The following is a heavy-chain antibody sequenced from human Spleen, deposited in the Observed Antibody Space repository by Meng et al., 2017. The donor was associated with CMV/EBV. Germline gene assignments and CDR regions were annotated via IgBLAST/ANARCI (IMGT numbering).Heavy chain of an antibody. J-gene: IGHJ4*02. Sequence: GESLKISCAASGFTLSSYGMHWVRQAPGKGLEWVAFIRYDGSNTYYADSVKGRFTISRDNSKNTLYLQMNSLRAEDTAVYYCAKDRSSGYTTLDYWDQGTLVTVSS. CDR1: GFTLSSYG. CDR2: IRYDGSNT. CDR3: AKDRSSGYTTLDY. D-gene: IGHD3-22*01. V-gene: IGHV3-30*02.